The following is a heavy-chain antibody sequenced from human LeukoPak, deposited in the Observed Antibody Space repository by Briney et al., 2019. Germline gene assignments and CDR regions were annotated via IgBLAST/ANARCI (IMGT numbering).Heavy chain of an antibody. CDR2: ISGSDGST. CDR1: GFTFSSYA. D-gene: IGHD3-16*01. J-gene: IGHJ5*02. CDR3: AKDDNYIRFLS. V-gene: IGHV3-23*01. Sequence: GGSLRLSCAASGFTFSSYAMIWVRQAPGKGLEWVSGISGSDGSTYYADSVKGRFTISRDNSKNTLYLQMNSLRAEDTAVYYCAKDDNYIRFLSWGQGTLVTVSS.